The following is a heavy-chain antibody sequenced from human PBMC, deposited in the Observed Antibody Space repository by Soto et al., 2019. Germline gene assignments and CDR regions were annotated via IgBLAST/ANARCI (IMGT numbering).Heavy chain of an antibody. D-gene: IGHD6-6*01. CDR1: GFTFSSYG. Sequence: GGSLRLSCAASGFTFSSYGMHWVRQAPGKGLEWVAVIWYDGSNKYYADSVKGRFTISRDNSKNTLYLQMNSLRAEDTAVYYCARAEYSSSSFYYYYYMDVWGKGTTVTVSS. CDR3: ARAEYSSSSFYYYYYMDV. V-gene: IGHV3-33*01. CDR2: IWYDGSNK. J-gene: IGHJ6*03.